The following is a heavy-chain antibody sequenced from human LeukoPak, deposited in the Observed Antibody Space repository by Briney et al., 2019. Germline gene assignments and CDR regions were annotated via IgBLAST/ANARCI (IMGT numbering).Heavy chain of an antibody. J-gene: IGHJ4*02. Sequence: GGSLRLSCAASGFTFSSYSMNWVRQAPGKGLEWVSSISSSSSYIYYAGSVKGRFTISRDNAKNSLYLQMNSLRAEDTAVYYCAREYSGTYSTYWGQGTLVTVSS. D-gene: IGHD1-26*01. CDR1: GFTFSSYS. CDR2: ISSSSSYI. V-gene: IGHV3-21*01. CDR3: AREYSGTYSTY.